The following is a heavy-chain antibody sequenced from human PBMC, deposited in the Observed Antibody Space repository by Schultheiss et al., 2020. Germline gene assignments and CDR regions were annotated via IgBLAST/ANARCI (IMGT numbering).Heavy chain of an antibody. CDR2: IKQDGSEK. V-gene: IGHV3-7*03. J-gene: IGHJ3*02. Sequence: GGSLRLSCAASGFTFSSYGMHWVRQAPGKGLEWVANIKQDGSEKYYVDSVKGRFIVSRDNSKNTLSLQMNSLRAEDTAVYYCAKVVVAAPSGAFDIWGQGTKVTVSS. D-gene: IGHD2-15*01. CDR1: GFTFSSYG. CDR3: AKVVVAAPSGAFDI.